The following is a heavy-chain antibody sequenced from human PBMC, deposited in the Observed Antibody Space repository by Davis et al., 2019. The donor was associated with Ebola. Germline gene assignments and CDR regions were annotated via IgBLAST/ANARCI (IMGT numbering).Heavy chain of an antibody. CDR2: IIPILGIA. CDR3: ARDTRYPKNYYYYGMDV. Sequence: SVKVSCKASGGTFSSYTISWVRQAPGQGLEWMGRIIPILGIANYAQKFQGRVTITADKSTSTAYMELSSLRSEDTAVYYCARDTRYPKNYYYYGMDVWGKGTTVTVSS. V-gene: IGHV1-69*02. CDR1: GGTFSSYT. J-gene: IGHJ6*04. D-gene: IGHD2-2*01.